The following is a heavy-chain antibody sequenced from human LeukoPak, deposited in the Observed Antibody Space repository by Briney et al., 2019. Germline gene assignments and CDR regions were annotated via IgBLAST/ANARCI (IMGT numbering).Heavy chain of an antibody. CDR1: GFTFSSYA. J-gene: IGHJ4*02. D-gene: IGHD6-19*01. CDR3: ARYGATVAGRPYFDC. Sequence: LSGGSLRLSCAASGFTFSSYAMSWVRQAPGKGLEWVSAISGSGGNTYYADSVKDRFTISRDNSKNTLYPQMNNLRAEDTAVYYCARYGATVAGRPYFDCWGQGTLVTASS. V-gene: IGHV3-23*01. CDR2: ISGSGGNT.